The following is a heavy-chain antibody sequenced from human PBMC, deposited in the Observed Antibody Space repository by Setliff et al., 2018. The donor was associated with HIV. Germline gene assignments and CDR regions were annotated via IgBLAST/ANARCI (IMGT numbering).Heavy chain of an antibody. V-gene: IGHV4-4*08. CDR1: GVSISDYY. Sequence: PSETLSLTCTVSGVSISDYYWSWIRQPPGKGLEWIGYIYTNGRTHYNPSLKSRVTISMDTSKNQFSLKLSSVTAADTAVYYCARNDAFDIWGQGTLVTVSS. CDR2: IYTNGRT. CDR3: ARNDAFDI. J-gene: IGHJ3*02.